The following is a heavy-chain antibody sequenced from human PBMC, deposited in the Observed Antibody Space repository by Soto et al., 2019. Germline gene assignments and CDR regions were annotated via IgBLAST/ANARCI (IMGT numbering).Heavy chain of an antibody. D-gene: IGHD3-22*01. CDR3: ARDRITMIVGDPGAFDI. CDR2: IWYDGSNR. V-gene: IGHV3-33*01. CDR1: GFTFSSYG. Sequence: GGSLRLSCAASGFTFSSYGMHWVRQAPGKGLEWVAVIWYDGSNRYYADSVKGRFTISRDNSKNTLYLQMNSLRAEDTAVYYCARDRITMIVGDPGAFDIWGKGTMVTVSS. J-gene: IGHJ3*02.